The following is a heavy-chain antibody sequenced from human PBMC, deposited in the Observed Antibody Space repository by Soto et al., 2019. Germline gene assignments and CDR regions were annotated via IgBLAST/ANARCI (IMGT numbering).Heavy chain of an antibody. V-gene: IGHV1-46*01. J-gene: IGHJ4*02. CDR1: GYTFTSYY. Sequence: QVQLVQSGAEVKKPGASVKVSCKASGYTFTSYYMHWVRQAPGQGLEWMGIINPSGGSTGYAQKFQGRVTMTRDTSTSTVYMELSSLRSEDTAVYYCAREGLAYCGGDCYSDYWGQGTLVTVSS. CDR3: AREGLAYCGGDCYSDY. CDR2: INPSGGST. D-gene: IGHD2-21*02.